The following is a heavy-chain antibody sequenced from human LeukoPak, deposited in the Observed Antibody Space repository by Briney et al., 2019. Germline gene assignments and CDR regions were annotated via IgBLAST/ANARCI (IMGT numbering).Heavy chain of an antibody. Sequence: SETLSLTCAVYGGSFSGYYWSWIRQPPGKGLEWIGEINHSGSTNYNPSLKGRVTIPVATSKNQFSWKLSCVTAAHTAVYYCARSMSILSAFDIWGEGKMVTVSS. V-gene: IGHV4-34*01. CDR3: ARSMSILSAFDI. J-gene: IGHJ3*02. CDR1: GGSFSGYY. CDR2: INHSGST. D-gene: IGHD2/OR15-2a*01.